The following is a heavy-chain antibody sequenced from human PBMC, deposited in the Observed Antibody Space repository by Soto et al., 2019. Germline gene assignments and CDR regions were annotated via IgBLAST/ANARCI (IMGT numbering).Heavy chain of an antibody. CDR2: INSDGSST. CDR1: GFTFSRYW. J-gene: IGHJ4*02. D-gene: IGHD4-17*01. CDR3: ANDAYGDEDY. V-gene: IGHV3-74*01. Sequence: EVQLVESGGGLVQPGGSLRLSCAASGFTFSRYWMHWVRQAPGKGLVWVSHINSDGSSTNYADYVKGRFTISRDNAKNTLYLQMNSLSAEDTAVYYCANDAYGDEDYWGQGTLVTVSS.